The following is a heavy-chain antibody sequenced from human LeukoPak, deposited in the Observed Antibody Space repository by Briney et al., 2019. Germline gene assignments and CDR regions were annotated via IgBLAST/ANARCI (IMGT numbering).Heavy chain of an antibody. D-gene: IGHD3-22*01. V-gene: IGHV3-74*01. CDR2: ISSDGRTT. CDR3: ARGPNYYDSGFMDV. Sequence: PGGCLRLSCAASGFTFGNHWMHWVRQAPGKGLVLVSRISSDGRTTTYADSVKGRFTISRDNARNTLYVQMNSLRAEDTAVYYCARGPNYYDSGFMDVWGKGTTVTVSS. J-gene: IGHJ6*03. CDR1: GFTFGNHW.